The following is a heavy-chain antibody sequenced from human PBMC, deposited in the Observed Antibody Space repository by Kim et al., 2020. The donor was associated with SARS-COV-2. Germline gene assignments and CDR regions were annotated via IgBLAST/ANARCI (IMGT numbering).Heavy chain of an antibody. V-gene: IGHV1-69*04. J-gene: IGHJ6*03. Sequence: YAQKFQGRVTITADKSTSTASMELSSLRSEDTAVYYCARGGERGYYYMDVWGKGTTVTVSS. CDR3: ARGGERGYYYMDV. D-gene: IGHD1-1*01.